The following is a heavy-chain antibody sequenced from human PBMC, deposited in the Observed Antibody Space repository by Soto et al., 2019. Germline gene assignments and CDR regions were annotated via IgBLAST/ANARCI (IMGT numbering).Heavy chain of an antibody. Sequence: SETLSLTCAVFGGSFSGYYWSWIRQPPGKGLEWIGEINHSGSTNYNPSLKSRVTISVDTSKNQFSLKLSSVTAADTAVYYCARAQRYCSGGSCYGLGIQGPGYYYGMDVWGQGTTVTVSS. D-gene: IGHD2-15*01. CDR1: GGSFSGYY. CDR3: ARAQRYCSGGSCYGLGIQGPGYYYGMDV. CDR2: INHSGST. J-gene: IGHJ6*02. V-gene: IGHV4-34*01.